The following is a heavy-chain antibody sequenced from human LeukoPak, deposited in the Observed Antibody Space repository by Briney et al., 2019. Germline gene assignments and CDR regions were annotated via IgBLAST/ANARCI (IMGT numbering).Heavy chain of an antibody. CDR1: GFTFSSYA. CDR3: AKIAETSGIYGQGYDY. D-gene: IGHD1-26*01. V-gene: IGHV3-23*01. Sequence: GSLRLSCAASGFTFSSYAMSWVRQAPGKGLEWVSAISGSGGSTYCADSVKGRFTISRDNSKNTLYLQMNSLRAEDTAVYYCAKIAETSGIYGQGYDYWGQGTLVTVSS. CDR2: ISGSGGST. J-gene: IGHJ4*02.